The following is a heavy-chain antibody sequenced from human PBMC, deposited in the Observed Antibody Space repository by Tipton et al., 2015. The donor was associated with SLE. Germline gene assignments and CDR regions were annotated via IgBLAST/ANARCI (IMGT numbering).Heavy chain of an antibody. CDR2: IYYSGST. CDR1: GGSISNSSYY. V-gene: IGHV4-39*07. J-gene: IGHJ4*02. D-gene: IGHD6-13*01. CDR3: AREGAAAGSLLDY. Sequence: TLSLTCTVSGGSISNSSYYWGWIRQPPGKGLEWTGSIYYSGSTYFNPSLKRRVTISINTSKNHFSLRLSSVTAADTAVYYCAREGAAAGSLLDYWGQGTLVTVSP.